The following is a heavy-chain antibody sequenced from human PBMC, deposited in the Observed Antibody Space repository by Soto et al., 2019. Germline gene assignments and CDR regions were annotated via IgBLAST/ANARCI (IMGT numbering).Heavy chain of an antibody. V-gene: IGHV1-18*04. CDR2: INPNNDNS. J-gene: IGHJ5*02. CDR1: GYTFTSHG. D-gene: IGHD3-22*01. CDR3: ARTPPYSRLGDL. Sequence: QVELVQSGGEVKKPGASVKVSCKASGYTFTSHGLSWVRQAPGQGLEWVGWINPNNDNSVSAQKFQDRVTLATDTSPSTVYMEWRSLTSDDTAFYYWARTPPYSRLGDLWGQGTLVSVDS.